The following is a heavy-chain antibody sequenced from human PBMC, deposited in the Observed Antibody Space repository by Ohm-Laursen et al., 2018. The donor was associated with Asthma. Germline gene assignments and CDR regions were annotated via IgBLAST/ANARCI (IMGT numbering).Heavy chain of an antibody. J-gene: IGHJ4*02. V-gene: IGHV4-30-4*01. CDR2: IYYRGNA. Sequence: SQTLSLTCTVSGGSISSGDYYWSWIRQPPGKGLEWIGYIYYRGNAYYNPYLKSRVTIGLDTSKNQFSLELSSVTAADTAVYYCASGQYYYASGQDYWGQGTLVTVSS. CDR3: ASGQYYYASGQDY. CDR1: GGSISSGDYY. D-gene: IGHD3-10*01.